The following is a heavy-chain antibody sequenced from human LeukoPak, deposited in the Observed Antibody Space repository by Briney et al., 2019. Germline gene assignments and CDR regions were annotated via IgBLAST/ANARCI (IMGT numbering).Heavy chain of an antibody. J-gene: IGHJ4*02. V-gene: IGHV1-46*01. CDR1: GYTFTSYY. CDR2: INPSGGST. CDR3: ARDRDGQQPTDY. D-gene: IGHD6-13*01. Sequence: ASVKVSCKASGYTFTSYYMHRVRQAPGQGLEWMGIINPSGGSTSYAQKFQGRVTMTRDMSTSTVYMELSSLRSEDTAVYYCARDRDGQQPTDYWGQGTLVTVSS.